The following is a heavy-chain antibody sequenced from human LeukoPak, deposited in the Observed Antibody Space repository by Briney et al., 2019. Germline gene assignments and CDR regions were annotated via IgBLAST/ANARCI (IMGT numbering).Heavy chain of an antibody. CDR3: AKRQGPNSGSYDYFDP. CDR1: GGSISSYY. V-gene: IGHV4-4*09. J-gene: IGHJ5*02. D-gene: IGHD1-26*01. Sequence: PSVTLSLTCTVSGGSISSYYWSWIRQPPGQGLEWIAYIHSSGYTNYNPSLKSRVTISVDTSKNQFSLKVTSVTAADTAVYYCAKRQGPNSGSYDYFDPWGQGTLVTVSS. CDR2: IHSSGYT.